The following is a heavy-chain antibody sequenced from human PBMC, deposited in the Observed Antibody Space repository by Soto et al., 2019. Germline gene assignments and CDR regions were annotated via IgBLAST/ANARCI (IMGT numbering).Heavy chain of an antibody. V-gene: IGHV3-23*01. Sequence: EVQLLESGGGLVQPGGSLRLSCAASGFTFSSYAMSWVRQAPGKGLEWVSAISGSGGSTYYADSVKGRFTISRDNSKNTLYLQMDRLRAEDAAVHYCGKDGEGILLWLRPQWLLPGYFEYWGQGTLVTGS. D-gene: IGHD5-18*01. CDR3: GKDGEGILLWLRPQWLLPGYFEY. CDR1: GFTFSSYA. J-gene: IGHJ4*02. CDR2: ISGSGGST.